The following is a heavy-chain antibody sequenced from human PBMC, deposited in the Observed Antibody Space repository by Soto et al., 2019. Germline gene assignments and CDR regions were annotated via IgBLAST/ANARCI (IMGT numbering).Heavy chain of an antibody. Sequence: KASETLSLTCTVSGGSTSSDNYWSWIRQPPGKGLEWIGHIYYSGNTDYNPSLKSRLAISIDTSKNQFSLKLSSVTAADTAVYFCAREGGESSDRLHYFYSWGQGSLGTVSS. D-gene: IGHD3-16*01. V-gene: IGHV4-30-4*01. CDR3: AREGGESSDRLHYFYS. CDR1: GGSTSSDNY. J-gene: IGHJ4*02. CDR2: IYYSGNT.